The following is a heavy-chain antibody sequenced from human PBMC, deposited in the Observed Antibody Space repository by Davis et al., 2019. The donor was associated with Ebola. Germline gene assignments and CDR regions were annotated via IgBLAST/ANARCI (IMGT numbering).Heavy chain of an antibody. V-gene: IGHV4-59*01. CDR2: LYYSGNT. Sequence: MPSETLSLTCTVSGGSISNYYWSWIRQPPGKGLEWIGYLYYSGNTNYNPSLKSRVTISVDTSKNQFSLKLSSVTAADTAVYYCARGLVVVAATYFDYWGQGTLVTVSS. CDR1: GGSISNYY. CDR3: ARGLVVVAATYFDY. J-gene: IGHJ4*02. D-gene: IGHD2-15*01.